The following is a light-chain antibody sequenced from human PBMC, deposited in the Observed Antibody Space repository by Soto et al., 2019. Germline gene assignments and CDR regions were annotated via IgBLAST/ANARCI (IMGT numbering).Light chain of an antibody. CDR1: QSVRSY. V-gene: IGKV3-11*01. Sequence: EIVLTQSPATLSLSPGERAALSCRASQSVRSYLAWYQQKPGQAPRLLIFDTFNRATGIPARFSGSGSGTDFTLTISSLEPEDFAVYYRQQRSNWPLTFGGGPKVDIK. CDR2: DTF. CDR3: QQRSNWPLT. J-gene: IGKJ4*01.